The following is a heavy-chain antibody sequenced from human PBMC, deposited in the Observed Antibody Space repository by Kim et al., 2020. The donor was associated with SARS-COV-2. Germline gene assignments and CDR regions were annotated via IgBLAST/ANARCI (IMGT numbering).Heavy chain of an antibody. CDR1: GYTFTGYY. CDR2: INPNSGGT. J-gene: IGHJ4*02. V-gene: IGHV1-2*02. Sequence: ASVNVSCKASGYTFTGYYMHWVRQAPGQGLEWMGWINPNSGGTNYAQKFQGRVTMTRDTSISTAYMELSRLRSDDTAVYYCARVLKAYGYSLNYWGQGTLVTVSS. CDR3: ARVLKAYGYSLNY. D-gene: IGHD5-18*01.